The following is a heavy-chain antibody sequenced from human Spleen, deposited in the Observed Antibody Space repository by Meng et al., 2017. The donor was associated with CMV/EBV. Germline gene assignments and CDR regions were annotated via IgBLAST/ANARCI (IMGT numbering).Heavy chain of an antibody. V-gene: IGHV4-30-4*08. CDR3: GSWRGGNYYDY. J-gene: IGHJ4*02. D-gene: IGHD3-16*01. CDR2: IYYSGST. Sequence: QAPLQESGPGLVKLSQTPSLTCTVSGGSISSGDYYWGWIRQPPGKGLEWIGYIYYSGSTYYNPSLKSRVIISVDTSKNQFSLKLSSVTAADTAVYYCGSWRGGNYYDYWGQGTLVTVSS. CDR1: GGSISSGDYY.